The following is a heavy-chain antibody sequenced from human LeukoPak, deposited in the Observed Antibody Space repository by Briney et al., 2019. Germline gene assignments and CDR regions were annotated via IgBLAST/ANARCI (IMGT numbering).Heavy chain of an antibody. D-gene: IGHD5-18*01. J-gene: IGHJ6*03. CDR3: ARGGYSYGRRGYYYYYMDV. V-gene: IGHV4-34*01. CDR1: GGSFSGYY. CDR2: INHSGST. Sequence: SETLPLTCAVYGGSFSGYYWSWIRQPPGKGLEWIGEINHSGSTNYNPSLKSRVTISVDTSKNQFSLKLSSVTAADTAVYYCARGGYSYGRRGYYYYYMDVWGKGTTVTVSS.